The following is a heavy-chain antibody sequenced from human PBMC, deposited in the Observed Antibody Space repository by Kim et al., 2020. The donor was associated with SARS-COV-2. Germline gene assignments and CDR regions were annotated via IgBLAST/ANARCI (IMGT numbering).Heavy chain of an antibody. D-gene: IGHD3-10*01. CDR3: ARDLVGSGTHHNWDYYYGMDV. CDR2: INPRSGDS. CDR1: GYTFTDYY. J-gene: IGHJ6*02. V-gene: IGHV1-2*06. Sequence: ASVKVSCRASGYTFTDYYIHWVRQAPGQGLEWMGRINPRSGDSKFAEKFRGRATMTRDTSTSTAYMELSRLRSDDTAVYYCARDLVGSGTHHNWDYYYGMDVWGQGTPVTASS.